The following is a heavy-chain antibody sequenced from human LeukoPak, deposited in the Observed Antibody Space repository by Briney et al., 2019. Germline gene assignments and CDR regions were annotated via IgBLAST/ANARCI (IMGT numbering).Heavy chain of an antibody. J-gene: IGHJ4*02. CDR1: GFTFTGYY. D-gene: IGHD4-17*01. V-gene: IGHV1-2*06. Sequence: ASVKVSCKASGFTFTGYYLHWVRQAPGQGLEWMGRINPDSGHTNYAQKFQGRVTMTRDTSISTAYMELSRLRSDDTAVYYCASPALYGDYPWGQGTLVTVSS. CDR3: ASPALYGDYP. CDR2: INPDSGHT.